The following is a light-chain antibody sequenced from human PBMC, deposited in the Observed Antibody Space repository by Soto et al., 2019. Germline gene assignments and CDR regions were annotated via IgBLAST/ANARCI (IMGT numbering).Light chain of an antibody. CDR1: QSVNND. CDR2: GAS. J-gene: IGKJ1*01. CDR3: HQYKSWPQT. Sequence: ELEMTQFPASLSVSPGERATLSCRASQSVNNDLAWYQQRSGQPPRLLIYGASTRATGIPARFSGSGSGTEFTLTISGLQSDDTAVYYCHQYKSWPQTFGQGTKVE. V-gene: IGKV3-15*01.